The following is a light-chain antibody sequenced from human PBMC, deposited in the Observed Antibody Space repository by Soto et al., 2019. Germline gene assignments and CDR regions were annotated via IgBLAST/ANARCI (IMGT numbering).Light chain of an antibody. CDR3: LQLNSYPLT. CDR2: AAS. CDR1: QGISSY. J-gene: IGKJ4*01. Sequence: DIQLTQSPSFLSASVGDRVTITCRASQGISSYLAWYQQKPGKAPKLLIYAASTLQSGVPSRFRGSGSWTDFTLTVRRLQPEDFATYYCLQLNSYPLTFGGGTKVEIK. V-gene: IGKV1-9*01.